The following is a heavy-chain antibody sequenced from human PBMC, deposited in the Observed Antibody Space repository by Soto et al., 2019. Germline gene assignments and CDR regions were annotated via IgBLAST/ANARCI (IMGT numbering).Heavy chain of an antibody. CDR2: ISAST. V-gene: IGHV3-23*01. J-gene: IGHJ4*02. CDR1: GFTVSSYA. D-gene: IGHD6-13*01. CDR3: AIRMYSTRWYYLDY. Sequence: EMQLLESGGGLVQAGGSLRLSCAASGFTVSSYALNWVRQAPGKGLEWVSGISASTYYADSVKGRLTISRDTSKNTRYLQMNSLRAEDTAIYFCAIRMYSTRWYYLDYWGQGTLVTVSS.